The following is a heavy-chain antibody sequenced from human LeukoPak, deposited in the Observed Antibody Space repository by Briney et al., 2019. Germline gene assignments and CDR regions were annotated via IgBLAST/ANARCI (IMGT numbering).Heavy chain of an antibody. V-gene: IGHV5-51*01. CDR2: IYPGDSDT. D-gene: IGHD6-13*01. J-gene: IGHJ6*03. CDR1: GYSFTSYW. CDR3: ARLWAAAGTLKGYYFYYYMDV. Sequence: TGESLKISCKGSGYSFTSYWIAWVRQMPGKGLEWMGIIYPGDSDTRYSPSFQGQVTISADKSISTAYLQWSSLKASDTAMYYCARLWAAAGTLKGYYFYYYMDVWGKGTTVTVSS.